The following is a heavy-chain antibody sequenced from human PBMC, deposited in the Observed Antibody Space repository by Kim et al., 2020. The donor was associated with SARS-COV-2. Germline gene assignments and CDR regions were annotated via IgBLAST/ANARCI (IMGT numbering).Heavy chain of an antibody. CDR2: IWYDGSNK. J-gene: IGHJ3*02. CDR3: ATLAVAGPGYTFDI. CDR1: GFTFSSYA. D-gene: IGHD6-19*01. V-gene: IGHV3-33*01. Sequence: GGSLRLSCAASGFTFSSYAMHWVRQAPGKGLEWVAVIWYDGSNKYYADSVKGRFTISRDNSKNTLYLQMNSLRAEDTAVYYCATLAVAGPGYTFDIWGQG.